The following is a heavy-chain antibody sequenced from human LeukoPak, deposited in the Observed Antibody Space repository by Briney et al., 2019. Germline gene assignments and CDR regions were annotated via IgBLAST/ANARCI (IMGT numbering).Heavy chain of an antibody. V-gene: IGHV3-15*01. CDR1: GFTFSNAW. CDR2: IKSKTDGGTT. CDR3: TTDPGSGSSQKIDY. J-gene: IGHJ4*02. D-gene: IGHD3-10*01. Sequence: GGSLRLSCAASGFTFSNAWMSWVRQAPGKGLEWVGRIKSKTDGGTTDYAAPVKGRFTISRDDSKNTMYLQMNSLKTEDTAVYYCTTDPGSGSSQKIDYWGQGTLVTVSS.